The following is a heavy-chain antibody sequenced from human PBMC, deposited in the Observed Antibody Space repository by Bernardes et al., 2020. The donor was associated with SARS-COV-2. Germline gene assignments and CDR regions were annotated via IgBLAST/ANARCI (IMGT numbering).Heavy chain of an antibody. Sequence: SETLSLTCAVYGGSFSGSYGTWIRQPPGPGLEWIGEINHSGTTHYNPSLKSRVTISIDTSKKQFSLKMRSVTAADTAVYYCAKGNYWGYYGLDVWGQGTTVTVSS. CDR2: INHSGTT. V-gene: IGHV4-34*01. CDR1: GGSFSGSY. D-gene: IGHD7-27*01. J-gene: IGHJ6*02. CDR3: AKGNYWGYYGLDV.